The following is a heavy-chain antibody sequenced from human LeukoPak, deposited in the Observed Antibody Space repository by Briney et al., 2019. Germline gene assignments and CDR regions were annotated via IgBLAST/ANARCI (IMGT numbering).Heavy chain of an antibody. CDR3: ARAGQLWDYYYYYMDV. CDR1: GGTFSSYA. J-gene: IGHJ6*03. CDR2: IIPILGTA. D-gene: IGHD5-18*01. Sequence: SVKVSCKASGGTFSSYAISWVRQAPGQGLEWMGGIIPILGTANYAQKFQGRVTITADKSTSTAYMELSSLRSEDTAVYYCARAGQLWDYYYYYMDVWGKGTTVTVSS. V-gene: IGHV1-69*10.